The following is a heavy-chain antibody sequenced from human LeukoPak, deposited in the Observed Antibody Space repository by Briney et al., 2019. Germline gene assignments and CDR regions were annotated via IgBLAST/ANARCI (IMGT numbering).Heavy chain of an antibody. CDR1: GGSISSSSYY. CDR2: IYYSGST. CDR3: ARHGYYGSGVFDY. V-gene: IGHV4-39*01. J-gene: IGHJ4*02. Sequence: PSETLSLTCTVSGGSISSSSYYWGWIRQPPGKGLEWIGSIYYSGSTYYNPSLKSRVTISVDTSKNQFSLKLSSVTAADTAVYYCARHGYYGSGVFDYWGQGTLVTVSS. D-gene: IGHD3-10*01.